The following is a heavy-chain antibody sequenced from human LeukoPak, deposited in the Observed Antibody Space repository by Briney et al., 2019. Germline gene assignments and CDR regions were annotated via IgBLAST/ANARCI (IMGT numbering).Heavy chain of an antibody. CDR2: ISGSGGST. J-gene: IGHJ5*02. CDR3: AKDRNYHDSSGYYPNNWFDP. Sequence: PGGSLRLSCAASGFTFSSYAMSWVRQAPGKGLEWVSAISGSGGSTYYADSVKGRFTISRDNSKNTLYLQMNSLRAEDTAVYYCAKDRNYHDSSGYYPNNWFDPWGQGTLVTVSS. CDR1: GFTFSSYA. V-gene: IGHV3-23*01. D-gene: IGHD3-22*01.